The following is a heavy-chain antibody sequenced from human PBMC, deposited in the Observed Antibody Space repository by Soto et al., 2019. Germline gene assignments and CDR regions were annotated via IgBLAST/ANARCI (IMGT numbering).Heavy chain of an antibody. V-gene: IGHV4-39*01. CDR2: IYYSGST. CDR1: GGSISISSYY. Sequence: SETLSLTCTVSGGSISISSYYWGWIRQPPGKGLEWIGSIYYSGSTYYNPSLKSRVTISVDTSKNQFSLKLSSVTAADTAVYYCARHDLYDSNRFDYWGQGTLVTVSS. J-gene: IGHJ4*02. CDR3: ARHDLYDSNRFDY. D-gene: IGHD2-2*02.